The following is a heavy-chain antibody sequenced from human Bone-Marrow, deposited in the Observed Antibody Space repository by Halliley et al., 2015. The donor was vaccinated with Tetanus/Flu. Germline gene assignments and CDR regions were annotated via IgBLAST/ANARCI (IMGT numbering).Heavy chain of an antibody. J-gene: IGHJ4*02. CDR1: GFTFGDYA. Sequence: SLRLSCTTSGFTFGDYAMSWVRQAPGKGPEWVGFIRSKAFGGTAEYAASVKGRFTISRDDSKSIAYLQMNSLKTEDTAVYYCSRDRCGGGSFYTGDYRGQGTLVTVSS. D-gene: IGHD2-15*01. CDR3: SRDRCGGGSFYTGDY. CDR2: IRSKAFGGTA. V-gene: IGHV3-49*04.